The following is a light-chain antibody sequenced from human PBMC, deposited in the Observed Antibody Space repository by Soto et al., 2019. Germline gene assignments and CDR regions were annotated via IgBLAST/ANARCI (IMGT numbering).Light chain of an antibody. CDR1: NSNIGSNT. J-gene: IGLJ1*01. Sequence: QSVLTQPPSASGTPGQRVTISCSGSNSNIGSNTVNWYQQLPGTAPKLLIYSNNQRPSGVPDRFSGSKSGTSASLAISGLQSEDEAAYYCAAWDDSLNGYVFGTGTKVTVL. V-gene: IGLV1-44*01. CDR2: SNN. CDR3: AAWDDSLNGYV.